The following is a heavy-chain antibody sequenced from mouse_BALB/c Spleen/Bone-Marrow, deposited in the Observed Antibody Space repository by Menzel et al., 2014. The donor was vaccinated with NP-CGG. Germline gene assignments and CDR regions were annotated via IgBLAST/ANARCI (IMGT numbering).Heavy chain of an antibody. CDR2: ISSGGSDT. CDR1: GFTFSSYA. Sequence: EVKLMESGGGLVKPGGSLKLSCTTSGFTFSSYAMSWVRQTPEKRLEWVAVISSGGSDTYYPDSVKGRFTVSRDNAKNTLYLQMSSLRSEDTALYYCARRSDLRASTDYWGQGTSVTVSS. J-gene: IGHJ4*01. D-gene: IGHD3-1*01. V-gene: IGHV5-9-3*01. CDR3: ARRSDLRASTDY.